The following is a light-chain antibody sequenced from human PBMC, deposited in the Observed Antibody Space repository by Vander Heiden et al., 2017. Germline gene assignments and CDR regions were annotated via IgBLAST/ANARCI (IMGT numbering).Light chain of an antibody. V-gene: IGKV1-33*01. CDR3: QQYDNLPS. CDR2: DAS. CDR1: QDISNY. J-gene: IGKJ3*01. Sequence: IQLSQSPSSLSASVGDRVTITCQARQDISNYLNWYQQKPGKAPKLLIYDASNLETGVPSRFSGSGSGTDFTFTISSLQPEDIATYYCQQYDNLPSFGPGTKVDIK.